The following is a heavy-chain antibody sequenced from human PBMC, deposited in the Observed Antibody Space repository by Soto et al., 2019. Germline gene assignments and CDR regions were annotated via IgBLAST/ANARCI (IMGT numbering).Heavy chain of an antibody. V-gene: IGHV3-48*02. CDR2: ISSSSSTI. CDR1: GFTFSSYS. D-gene: IGHD6-19*01. CDR3: ARDKDSSGWYNWFDP. J-gene: IGHJ5*02. Sequence: EVQLVESGGGLVQPGGSLRLSCAASGFTFSSYSMNWVRQAPGKGLEWVSYISSSSSTIYYADSVKGRFTISRDNAKNSLYLQMNSLRDEDTAVYYCARDKDSSGWYNWFDPWCQGTLVTVSS.